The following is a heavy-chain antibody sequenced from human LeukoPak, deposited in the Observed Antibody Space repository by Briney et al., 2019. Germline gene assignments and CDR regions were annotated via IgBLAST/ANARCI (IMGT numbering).Heavy chain of an antibody. D-gene: IGHD6-13*01. Sequence: GGSLRLSCAASGFTVSSNYMSWVRQAPGKGLEWVAVIWYDGSNKYYADSVKGRFTISRDNSKNTLYLQMNSLRAEDTAVYYCARLPFEAAADAYYYYGMDVWGQGTTVTVSS. V-gene: IGHV3-33*08. J-gene: IGHJ6*02. CDR1: GFTVSSNY. CDR3: ARLPFEAAADAYYYYGMDV. CDR2: IWYDGSNK.